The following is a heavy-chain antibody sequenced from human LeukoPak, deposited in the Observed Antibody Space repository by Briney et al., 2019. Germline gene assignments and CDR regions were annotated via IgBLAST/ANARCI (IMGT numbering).Heavy chain of an antibody. D-gene: IGHD6-13*01. CDR2: IYYSGST. CDR1: GGSISSYY. CDR3: ARDRVAAAGYYYYGMDV. J-gene: IGHJ6*02. Sequence: PSETLSLTCTVSGGSISSYYWSWIRQPPGKGLEWIGYIYYSGSTNYNPSLKSRVTISVDKSKNQFSLKLSSVTAADTAVYYCARDRVAAAGYYYYGMDVWGQGTTVTVSS. V-gene: IGHV4-59*12.